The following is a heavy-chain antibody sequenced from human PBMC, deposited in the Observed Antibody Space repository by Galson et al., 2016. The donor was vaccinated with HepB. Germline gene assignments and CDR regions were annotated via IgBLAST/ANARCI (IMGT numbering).Heavy chain of an antibody. J-gene: IGHJ6*02. Sequence: SLRLSCAASGFTFSNYGMYWVRQAPGKGLDWVAVISHDGGNEYYADSVRGRFTISRDKSKNTLYLQMNSLRAEDTAVYYCAKNRWRDYYYAMDDWGQGTTVTVSS. D-gene: IGHD5-24*01. CDR2: ISHDGGNE. V-gene: IGHV3-30*18. CDR3: AKNRWRDYYYAMDD. CDR1: GFTFSNYG.